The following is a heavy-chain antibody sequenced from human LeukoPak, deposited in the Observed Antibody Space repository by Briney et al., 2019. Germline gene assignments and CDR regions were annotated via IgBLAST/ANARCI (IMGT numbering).Heavy chain of an antibody. Sequence: GGSLRLSCAASGFTFSSYAMSWVRQAPGKGPEWVSAISGSGGSTYYADSVKGRFTISRDNSKNTLYLQMNSLRAEDTAVYYCAKHASYGSGSNDAFDIWGQGTMVTVSS. CDR3: AKHASYGSGSNDAFDI. CDR1: GFTFSSYA. CDR2: ISGSGGST. J-gene: IGHJ3*02. V-gene: IGHV3-23*01. D-gene: IGHD3-10*01.